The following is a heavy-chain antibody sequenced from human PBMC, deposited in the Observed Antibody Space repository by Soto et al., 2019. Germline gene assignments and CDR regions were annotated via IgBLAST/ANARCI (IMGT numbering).Heavy chain of an antibody. CDR1: GYSISSGYY. Sequence: SETLSLTCAVSGYSISSGYYWGWIRQSPGEGLEWIGSMYRSGNTYYNPSLKSRVTISGDTSKNQFSLKLTSVTAADTAVYYCARSGDTMVRGVIIFHYYGIDVWGQGXTVTVSS. CDR2: MYRSGNT. CDR3: ARSGDTMVRGVIIFHYYGIDV. J-gene: IGHJ6*02. V-gene: IGHV4-38-2*01. D-gene: IGHD3-10*01.